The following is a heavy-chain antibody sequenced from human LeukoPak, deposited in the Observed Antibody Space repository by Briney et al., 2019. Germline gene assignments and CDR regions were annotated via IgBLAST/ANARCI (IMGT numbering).Heavy chain of an antibody. Sequence: GGSLRLSCVASGFTFSSYAMSWVRQAPGKGLEWVSVIYSGGSTYYADSVKGRFTISRDNSKNTLYLQMNSLRAEDTAVYYCARGSLDWGQGTLVTVSS. CDR3: ARGSLD. J-gene: IGHJ4*02. CDR1: GFTFSSYA. D-gene: IGHD3-10*01. V-gene: IGHV3-53*01. CDR2: IYSGGST.